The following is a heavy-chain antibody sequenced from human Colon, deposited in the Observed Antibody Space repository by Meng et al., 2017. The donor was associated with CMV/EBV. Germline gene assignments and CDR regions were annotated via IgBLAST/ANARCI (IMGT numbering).Heavy chain of an antibody. Sequence: QVELGQAGTGVKKPGASVKVSCKTSGYTFTANHLHWVRQAPGQGLEWMGWIYPQDGGTYFAQKFQDRVTLTRDTSITTAYMELSGLTSDDTAIYYCVRESWYFDFWGEGTLVTVSS. V-gene: IGHV1-2*02. CDR1: GYTFTANH. CDR3: VRESWYFDF. J-gene: IGHJ4*02. CDR2: IYPQDGGT. D-gene: IGHD6-13*01.